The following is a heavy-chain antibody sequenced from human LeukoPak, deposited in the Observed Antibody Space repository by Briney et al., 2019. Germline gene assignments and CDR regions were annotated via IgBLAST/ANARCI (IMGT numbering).Heavy chain of an antibody. V-gene: IGHV4-59*08. D-gene: IGHD2/OR15-2a*01. CDR1: GASVSSDY. CDR3: ARHPFQYPFDH. Sequence: ASETLSLTCTVSGASVSSDYWSWIRQSPGEGLEWIGYIYHSGHTMSNPSLKSRVSLSLDTSNNQFSLKLSSVTAADTAVYYCARHPFQYPFDHWGQGTVVSVSS. CDR2: IYHSGHT. J-gene: IGHJ5*02.